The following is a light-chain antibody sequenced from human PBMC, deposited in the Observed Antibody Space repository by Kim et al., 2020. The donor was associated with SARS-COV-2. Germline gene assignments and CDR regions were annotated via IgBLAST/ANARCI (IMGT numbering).Light chain of an antibody. Sequence: VSPGARATLSCRASPSVSSNLAWYQQKPGQAPRLLIYGASTRATGIPARFSGSGSGTEFTLTISSLQSEDFAVYYCQQYNNWPLTFGGGTKVDIK. V-gene: IGKV3-15*01. CDR3: QQYNNWPLT. CDR1: PSVSSN. J-gene: IGKJ4*01. CDR2: GAS.